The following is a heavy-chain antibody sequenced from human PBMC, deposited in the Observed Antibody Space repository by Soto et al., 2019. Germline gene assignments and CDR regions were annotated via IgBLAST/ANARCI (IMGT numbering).Heavy chain of an antibody. CDR1: GFSFSTYE. CDR2: IDSSGTTR. J-gene: IGHJ4*02. D-gene: IGHD3-22*01. CDR3: VRTTYFSDSSVYTRFFDY. Sequence: GGSLRLSCAAPGFSFSTYEMNWVRQAPGKGLEWVSYIDSSGTTRLYADSVKGRFTTSRDESKNSVYLQMNSLKTEDTAIYYCVRTTYFSDSSVYTRFFDYWGQGTLVTVSS. V-gene: IGHV3-48*03.